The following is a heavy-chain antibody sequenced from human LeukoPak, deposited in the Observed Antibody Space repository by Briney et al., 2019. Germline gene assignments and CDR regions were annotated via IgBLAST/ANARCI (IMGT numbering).Heavy chain of an antibody. J-gene: IGHJ4*02. CDR2: ISTSTGNT. CDR1: GYIFTTYS. CDR3: ARVMVRGAAAYYFDY. Sequence: ASVKVSCKTSGYIFTTYSITWVRQAPGQGLEWMGWISTSTGNTNYAQKLQGRVIMTTDTSTSTAFMELRSLRSDDTAVYYCARVMVRGAAAYYFDYWGQGTLVTVSS. D-gene: IGHD3-10*01. V-gene: IGHV1-18*01.